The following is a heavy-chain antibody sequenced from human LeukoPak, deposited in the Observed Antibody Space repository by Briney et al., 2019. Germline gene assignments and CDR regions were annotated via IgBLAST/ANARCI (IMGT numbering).Heavy chain of an antibody. J-gene: IGHJ6*02. CDR1: GGSISSSSYY. CDR3: ARATMMDYYYGMDV. D-gene: IGHD3-22*01. V-gene: IGHV4-39*07. Sequence: SETLSLTCTVSGGSISSSSYYWGWIRQPPGKGLEWIGSIYYSGSTNYNPSLKSRVTMSVDTSKNQFSLKLSSVTAADTAVYYCARATMMDYYYGMDVWGQGTTVTVSS. CDR2: IYYSGST.